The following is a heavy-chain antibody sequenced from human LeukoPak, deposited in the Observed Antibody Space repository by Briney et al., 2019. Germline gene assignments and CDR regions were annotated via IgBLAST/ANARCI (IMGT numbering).Heavy chain of an antibody. J-gene: IGHJ6*02. Sequence: PGGSLRLSCAASGFTFSSYWMSWVRQAPGKGLEWVANIKQDGSEKYYVDSVKGRFTISRDNAKNSLYLQMNSLRAEDTAVYYCAREVLGYYYGMDVWGQGTTVTVSS. CDR2: IKQDGSEK. V-gene: IGHV3-7*03. CDR3: AREVLGYYYGMDV. CDR1: GFTFSSYW. D-gene: IGHD1-1*01.